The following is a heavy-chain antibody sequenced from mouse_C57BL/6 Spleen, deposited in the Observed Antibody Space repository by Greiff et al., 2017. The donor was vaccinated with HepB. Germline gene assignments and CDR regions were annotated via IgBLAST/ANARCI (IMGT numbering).Heavy chain of an antibody. Sequence: EVNLVESGGGLVKPGGSLKLSCAASGFTFSSYAMSWVRQTPEKRLEWVATISDGGSYTYYPDNVKGRFTISRDNAKNNLYLQMSHLKSEDTAMYYCARDGGTGFAYWGQGTLVTVSA. CDR1: GFTFSSYA. V-gene: IGHV5-4*01. CDR2: ISDGGSYT. CDR3: ARDGGTGFAY. J-gene: IGHJ3*01. D-gene: IGHD1-1*02.